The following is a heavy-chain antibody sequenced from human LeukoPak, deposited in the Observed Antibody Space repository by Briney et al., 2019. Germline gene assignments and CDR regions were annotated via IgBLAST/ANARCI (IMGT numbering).Heavy chain of an antibody. D-gene: IGHD6-6*01. CDR3: ASRSHSSTDYYYYYYMDV. J-gene: IGHJ6*03. V-gene: IGHV3-30*01. Sequence: PGGSLRLSCAASGFTFSSYAMHWVRQAPGKGLEWVAVISYDGSNKYYADSVKGRFTISRDNSKNTLYLQMNSLRAEDTAVYYCASRSHSSTDYYYYYYMDVWGKGTTVTVSS. CDR2: ISYDGSNK. CDR1: GFTFSSYA.